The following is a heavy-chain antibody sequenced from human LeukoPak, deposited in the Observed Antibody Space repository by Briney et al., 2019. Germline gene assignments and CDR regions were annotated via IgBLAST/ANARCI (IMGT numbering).Heavy chain of an antibody. CDR1: GDSIGSSTYY. J-gene: IGHJ4*02. CDR3: ARGRRLVYCSSTSCYVHFDY. Sequence: SETLSLTCTVSGDSIGSSTYYWSWIRQPPGKGLEWIGEINHSGSTNYNPSLKSRVTISVDTSKNQFSLKLSSVTAADTAVYYCARGRRLVYCSSTSCYVHFDYWGQGTLVTVSS. V-gene: IGHV4-39*07. D-gene: IGHD2-2*01. CDR2: INHSGST.